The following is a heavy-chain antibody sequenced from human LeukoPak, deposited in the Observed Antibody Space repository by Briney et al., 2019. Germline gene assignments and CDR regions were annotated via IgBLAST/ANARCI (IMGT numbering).Heavy chain of an antibody. Sequence: ASVKVSCKASGYTFTGYYMHWVRQAPGQGLEWMGWINPNSGGTNYAQKLQGRVTMTTDTSTSTAYMELRSLRSDDTAVYYCARDLEAFSSTSSGGVYWGQGTLVTVSS. CDR2: INPNSGGT. CDR1: GYTFTGYY. CDR3: ARDLEAFSSTSSGGVY. D-gene: IGHD2-2*01. J-gene: IGHJ4*02. V-gene: IGHV1-2*02.